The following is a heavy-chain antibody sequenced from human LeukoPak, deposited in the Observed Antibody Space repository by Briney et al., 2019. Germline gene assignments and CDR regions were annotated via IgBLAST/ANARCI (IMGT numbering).Heavy chain of an antibody. Sequence: GVSLRLSCAASGFTFSSYAMSWVRQAPGKGLEWVSAISGSGGSTYYADSVKGRFTISRDNSKNTLYLQMNSLRAEDTAVYYCARGSTYYYGSGSYYPSRCFDYWGQGTLVTVSS. CDR3: ARGSTYYYGSGSYYPSRCFDY. CDR2: ISGSGGST. J-gene: IGHJ4*02. CDR1: GFTFSSYA. V-gene: IGHV3-23*01. D-gene: IGHD3-10*01.